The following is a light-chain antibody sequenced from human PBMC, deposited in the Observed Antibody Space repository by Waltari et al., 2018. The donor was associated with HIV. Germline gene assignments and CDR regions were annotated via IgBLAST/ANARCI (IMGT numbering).Light chain of an antibody. CDR3: QQYLDWPPWT. V-gene: IGKV3D-15*01. Sequence: IVMTQSPATLSVSPGERVTLSCRASQNIGVNLAWYQQRHGQPPRLLSDGASSREPGIPARFSGRGSGTEFSLTITSLESDDSAVYYCQQYLDWPPWTFGQGTKVEI. CDR2: GAS. J-gene: IGKJ1*01. CDR1: QNIGVN.